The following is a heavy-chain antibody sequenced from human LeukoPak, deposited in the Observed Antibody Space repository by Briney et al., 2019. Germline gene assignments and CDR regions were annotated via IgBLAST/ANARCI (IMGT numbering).Heavy chain of an antibody. CDR3: ARGSADDDDKWIDP. CDR2: ISSSPINI. D-gene: IGHD1-1*01. J-gene: IGHJ5*02. CDR1: GFPFSDHG. V-gene: IGHV3-48*03. Sequence: PGGSLRLSCAPSGFPFSDHGMNWVPQAPGKGLEWVSYISSSPINIYYADSVRGRFTISRDNAKNSVFLQMNSLRAEDTAVYYCARGSADDDDKWIDPWGQGTLVTVSS.